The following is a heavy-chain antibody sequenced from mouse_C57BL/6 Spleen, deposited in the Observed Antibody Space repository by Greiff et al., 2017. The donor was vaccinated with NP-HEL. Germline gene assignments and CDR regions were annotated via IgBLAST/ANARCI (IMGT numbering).Heavy chain of an antibody. J-gene: IGHJ4*01. Sequence: VQLQQSGAELARPGASVKMSCKASGYTFTSYTMHWVKQRPGQGLEWIGYINPSSGYTKYNQKFKDKATLTADKSSSTAYMKLSSLTSEDSAVYYCARRTAQATYDYAMDYWGQGTSVTVSS. V-gene: IGHV1-4*01. CDR2: INPSSGYT. CDR1: GYTFTSYT. CDR3: ARRTAQATYDYAMDY. D-gene: IGHD3-2*02.